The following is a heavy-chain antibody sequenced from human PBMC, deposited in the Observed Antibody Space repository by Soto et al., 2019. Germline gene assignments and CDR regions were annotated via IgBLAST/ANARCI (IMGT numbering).Heavy chain of an antibody. Sequence: EVQLLESGGGLVQPGGSLRLSCAASGFTFSSYAMSWVRQAPGKGLEWVSAISGSGGSKYYADSVKGRFTISRDNSKNTLYLQMNSMRAEDTAVYYCAKYTPPSYHYYYDYWGPGTMVTVSS. CDR3: AKYTPPSYHYYYDY. V-gene: IGHV3-23*01. CDR2: ISGSGGSK. J-gene: IGHJ4*02. CDR1: GFTFSSYA. D-gene: IGHD3-16*02.